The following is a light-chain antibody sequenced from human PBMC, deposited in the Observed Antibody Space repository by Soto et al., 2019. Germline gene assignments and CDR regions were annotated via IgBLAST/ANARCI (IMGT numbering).Light chain of an antibody. CDR3: XXXNGYRLA. V-gene: IGKV1-9*01. CDR1: QDIGSY. Sequence: DIQLTQSPAFLSASVGDRVSITCRASQDIGSYLAWYQQKSGKAPKLLIHTASSLQSGVPSKFSGSGSGTEFTLTISSLQADDFAIYXXXXXNGYRLAFGGGTKVDI. CDR2: TAS. J-gene: IGKJ4*01.